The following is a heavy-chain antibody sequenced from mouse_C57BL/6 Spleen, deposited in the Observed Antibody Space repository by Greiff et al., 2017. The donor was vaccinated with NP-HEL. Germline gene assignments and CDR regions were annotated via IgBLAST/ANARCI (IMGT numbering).Heavy chain of an antibody. CDR1: GYTFTSYW. CDR3: ANYGSSYVSY. CDR2: IDPSDSYT. Sequence: QVQLQQPGAELVKPGASVKLSCKASGYTFTSYWMQWVKQRPGQGLEWIGEIDPSDSYTNYNQKFKGKATLTVDTSSSTAYMQLSSLTSEDSAVYYCANYGSSYVSYWGQGTLVTVSA. D-gene: IGHD1-1*01. J-gene: IGHJ3*01. V-gene: IGHV1-50*01.